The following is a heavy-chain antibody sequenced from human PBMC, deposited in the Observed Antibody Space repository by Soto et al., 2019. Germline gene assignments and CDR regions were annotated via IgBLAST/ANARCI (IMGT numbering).Heavy chain of an antibody. CDR2: IYDSGSS. V-gene: IGHV4-30-4*01. CDR3: AREKGYISGPKNFDS. Sequence: LSLTCTVSGGSVSSGDYFWSWIRQPPGKGLEWIGYIYDSGSSYYNPSLKSRVTMSVDTSKNQFSLKLRSVTAADTAMYYCAREKGYISGPKNFDSWGQGTLVTVS. J-gene: IGHJ4*02. D-gene: IGHD5-12*01. CDR1: GGSVSSGDYF.